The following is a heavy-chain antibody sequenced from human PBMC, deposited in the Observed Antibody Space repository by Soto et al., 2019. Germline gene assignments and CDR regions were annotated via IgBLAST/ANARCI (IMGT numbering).Heavy chain of an antibody. CDR3: ARDLLTGTTLDYYYYYRMDV. J-gene: IGHJ6*02. CDR1: GGTFSSYA. Sequence: GASVKVSCKASGGTFSSYAISWVRQAPGQWLEWMGGIIPIFGTANYAQKFQGRVTITADESTSTAYMELSSLRSEDTAVYYCARDLLTGTTLDYYYYYRMDVWGQGTTVTVSS. V-gene: IGHV1-69*13. D-gene: IGHD1-7*01. CDR2: IIPIFGTA.